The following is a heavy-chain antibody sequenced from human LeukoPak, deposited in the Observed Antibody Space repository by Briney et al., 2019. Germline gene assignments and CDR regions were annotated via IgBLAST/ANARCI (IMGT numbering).Heavy chain of an antibody. D-gene: IGHD1-26*01. CDR3: ARGGANHGFDI. Sequence: PVGSLRLSCEASGFTFTTYWMHWVRQAPGKGLVWVSRIDSDGSDTIYADSVKGRFTVSRDNAKNTVFLLMNSLRAEDTAVYYCARGGANHGFDIWGQGTMVTVSS. CDR2: IDSDGSDT. J-gene: IGHJ3*02. CDR1: GFTFTTYW. V-gene: IGHV3-74*01.